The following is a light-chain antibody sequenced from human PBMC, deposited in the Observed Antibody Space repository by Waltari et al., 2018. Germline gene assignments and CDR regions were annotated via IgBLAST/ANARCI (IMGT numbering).Light chain of an antibody. CDR1: QSISSY. V-gene: IGKV1-39*01. Sequence: SEMTKSPSPLSASVAPRDTITCRASQSISSYLNWYQQKPGKAPKLLIYAASSLQSGVPSRFSGSGSGTDFTLTSSSLEAEDFATYYCQQSYSAPPTFGGGTKVEIK. CDR2: AAS. CDR3: QQSYSAPPT. J-gene: IGKJ4*01.